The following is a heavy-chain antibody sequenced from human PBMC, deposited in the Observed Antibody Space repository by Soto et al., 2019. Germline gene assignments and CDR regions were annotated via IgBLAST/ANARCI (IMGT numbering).Heavy chain of an antibody. CDR2: IWHDGSNK. CDR1: GFTFSSYD. V-gene: IGHV3-33*01. D-gene: IGHD2-15*01. Sequence: QVQLVESGGGVVQPGRSLRLSCAASGFTFSSYDMHWVHQPPGKGLEWVVLIWHDGSNKYYADSVKGRFTISRDNSKNTLYLQMNSLRAEDTAVYYCARDAHIPPGFCSGERCYPADYSYYGMDVWGQGTTVTVSS. CDR3: ARDAHIPPGFCSGERCYPADYSYYGMDV. J-gene: IGHJ6*02.